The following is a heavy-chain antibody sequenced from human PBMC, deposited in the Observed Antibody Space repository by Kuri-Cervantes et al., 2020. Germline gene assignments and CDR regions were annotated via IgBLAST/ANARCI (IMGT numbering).Heavy chain of an antibody. D-gene: IGHD2-2*01. CDR3: AKDSGTPDYCSLSTCFPDY. V-gene: IGHV3-13*01. CDR1: GFIFSSCD. J-gene: IGHJ4*02. CDR2: IDSAGDT. Sequence: GGSLRLSCAASGFIFSSCDMHWVRQAARKDLEWVAAIDSAGDTFYPGSVKGRFTISRDNSKNTLHLQMDRLRAEDTAVYYCAKDSGTPDYCSLSTCFPDYWGQGTLVTVSS.